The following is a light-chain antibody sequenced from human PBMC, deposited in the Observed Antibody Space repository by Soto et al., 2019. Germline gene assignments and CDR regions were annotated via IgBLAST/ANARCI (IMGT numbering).Light chain of an antibody. J-gene: IGLJ2*01. CDR3: SSYTYTSSVV. CDR2: EVG. Sequence: QSALTQTASVSGSPGQSITISCTGTSRDIGTYDYFSWYQHHPGKAPKLIISEVGTRPSGVSYRFSGSKSVNTASLTISGLQAEDEADYYCSSYTYTSSVVFGGGTKLTVL. CDR1: SRDIGTYDY. V-gene: IGLV2-14*01.